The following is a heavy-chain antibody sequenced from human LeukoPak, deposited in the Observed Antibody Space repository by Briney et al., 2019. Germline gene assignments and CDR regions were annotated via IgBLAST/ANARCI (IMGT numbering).Heavy chain of an antibody. CDR3: AKKGITHYDFWSGYYTADY. CDR1: RFTFSTYA. D-gene: IGHD3-3*01. Sequence: TGGSLRLSCAASRFTFSTYAMSWVHQAPRKGLEWVSAISGNGGSTYYADSVKGRFTISRDNSKNTLYLQMNSLRAEDTAVYYCAKKGITHYDFWSGYYTADYWGQGTLVTVSS. V-gene: IGHV3-23*01. J-gene: IGHJ4*02. CDR2: ISGNGGST.